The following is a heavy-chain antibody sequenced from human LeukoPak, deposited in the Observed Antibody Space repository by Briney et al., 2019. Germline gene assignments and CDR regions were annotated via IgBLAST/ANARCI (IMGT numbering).Heavy chain of an antibody. J-gene: IGHJ6*02. V-gene: IGHV3-23*01. D-gene: IGHD2-2*01. CDR1: GFTFSSYA. CDR3: AGANPAARARYYYYGMDV. CDR2: ISGSGGST. Sequence: PGGSLRLSCAASGFTFSSYAMSWVRQAPGKGLEWVSAISGSGGSTYYADSVKGRFTISRDNSKNTLYLQMNSPRAEDTAVYYCAGANPAARARYYYYGMDVWGQGTTVTVSS.